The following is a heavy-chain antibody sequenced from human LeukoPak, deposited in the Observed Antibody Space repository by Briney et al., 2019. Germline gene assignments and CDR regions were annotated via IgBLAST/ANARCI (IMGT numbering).Heavy chain of an antibody. D-gene: IGHD2-2*01. CDR3: ARDWGYIVVVPAASVEAFDI. J-gene: IGHJ3*02. CDR1: GGTFSSYA. CDR2: XXXXXXTA. V-gene: IGHV1-69*01. Sequence: SVXXSXKXXGGTFSSYAISWVGQAPGQGLEWXGXXXXXXXTAKDAQKFQGRVTINADQSTSTAYMELSSLRSEDTAVYYCARDWGYIVVVPAASVEAFDIWGQGTMVTVSS.